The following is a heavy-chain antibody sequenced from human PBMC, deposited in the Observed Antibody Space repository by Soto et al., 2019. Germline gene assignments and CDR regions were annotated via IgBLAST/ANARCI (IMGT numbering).Heavy chain of an antibody. D-gene: IGHD3-9*01. CDR2: ISDSGSS. J-gene: IGHJ4*02. Sequence: SETLSLTCTVAGGSISSGRFYWSWIRQHPGKGLEWIGHISDSGSSYYNPSLESRGTISVDTSENQFSLKLSAVTAADTAVYFCARTTFYDIFTAYYSLFDYWGQGTKVTVSS. V-gene: IGHV4-31*03. CDR3: ARTTFYDIFTAYYSLFDY. CDR1: GGSISSGRFY.